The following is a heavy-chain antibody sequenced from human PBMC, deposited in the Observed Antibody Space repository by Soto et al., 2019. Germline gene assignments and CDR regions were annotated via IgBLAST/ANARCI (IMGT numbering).Heavy chain of an antibody. CDR2: VYHGGST. Sequence: SETLSLTCAVYGGSFNGYYWSWFRQPPGKGLEWIGSVYHGGSTYYNPSLKSRVTISVDTSKNQFSLKLSSVTAADTAVYYCARRVAEGAFDIWGQGTMVTVSS. CDR3: ARRVAEGAFDI. J-gene: IGHJ3*02. V-gene: IGHV4-34*01. D-gene: IGHD2-15*01. CDR1: GGSFNGYY.